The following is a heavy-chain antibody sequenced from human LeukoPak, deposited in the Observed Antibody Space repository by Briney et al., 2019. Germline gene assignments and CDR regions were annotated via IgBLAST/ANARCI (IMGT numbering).Heavy chain of an antibody. CDR2: IYYSGST. Sequence: SETLSLTCTVSGGSISSGGYYWSWIRQHPGRGLEWIGYIYYSGSTYYNPSLKSRVTISVDTSKNQFSLKLSSVTAADTAVYYCARAESSGWYLAYQPTFDYWGQGTLVTVSS. CDR3: ARAESSGWYLAYQPTFDY. CDR1: GGSISSGGYY. V-gene: IGHV4-31*03. D-gene: IGHD6-19*01. J-gene: IGHJ4*02.